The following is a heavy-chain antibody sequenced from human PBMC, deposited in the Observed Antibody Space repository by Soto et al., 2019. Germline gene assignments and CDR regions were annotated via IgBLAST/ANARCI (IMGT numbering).Heavy chain of an antibody. CDR3: AKDMDGFGVVIFYWFDP. Sequence: EVQLLESGGGLVQPGGSLRLSCAASGFTFSSYAMSWVRQAPGKGLEWVSAISGSGGSTYYADSVKGRFTISRDNFKNPLYLQMNSLRAEDTAVYYCAKDMDGFGVVIFYWFDPWGQGTLVTVSS. CDR1: GFTFSSYA. CDR2: ISGSGGST. V-gene: IGHV3-23*01. J-gene: IGHJ5*02. D-gene: IGHD3-3*01.